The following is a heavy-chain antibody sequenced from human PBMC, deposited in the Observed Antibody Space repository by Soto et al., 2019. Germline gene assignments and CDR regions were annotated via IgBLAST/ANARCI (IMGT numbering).Heavy chain of an antibody. CDR2: INPSGGST. J-gene: IGHJ3*02. V-gene: IGHV1-46*01. CDR1: GYTFTSYY. Sequence: ASVKVSCKASGYTFTSYYMHWVRHAPGQGLEWMGIINPSGGSTSYAQKFQGRVTMTRDTSTSTVYMELSSLRSEDTAVYYCARDSRLRITMIVVAPPFDAFDIWGQGTMVTVSS. D-gene: IGHD3-22*01. CDR3: ARDSRLRITMIVVAPPFDAFDI.